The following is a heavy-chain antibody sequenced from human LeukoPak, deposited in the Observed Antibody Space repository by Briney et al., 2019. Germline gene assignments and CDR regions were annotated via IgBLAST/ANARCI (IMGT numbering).Heavy chain of an antibody. CDR2: ISSDGSRV. CDR3: ARDVGKIGVAGGY. D-gene: IGHD6-19*01. V-gene: IGHV3-74*01. J-gene: IGHJ4*02. CDR1: GFTFSDYW. Sequence: GGSLTLSCAASGFTFSDYWMHWVRQAPGKGLVWVSRISSDGSRVTYADSVKGRFTISRDNPENTLYLQMNSLRAEDTAVYFCARDVGKIGVAGGYWGQGTLVTVSS.